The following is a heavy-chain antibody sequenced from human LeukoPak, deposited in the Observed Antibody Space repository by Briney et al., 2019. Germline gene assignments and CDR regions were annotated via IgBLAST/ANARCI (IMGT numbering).Heavy chain of an antibody. Sequence: PGGSLRLSCAASGFTFSSYAMIWVRQAPGKGRDWVSSISDNGDDTYYADSVKGRFTISRDKSTNTLYLQMNSLRADDTAVYYCAKGYYGNYVAVDYWGQGTLVTVSS. J-gene: IGHJ4*02. CDR1: GFTFSSYA. V-gene: IGHV3-23*01. CDR2: ISDNGDDT. D-gene: IGHD4-11*01. CDR3: AKGYYGNYVAVDY.